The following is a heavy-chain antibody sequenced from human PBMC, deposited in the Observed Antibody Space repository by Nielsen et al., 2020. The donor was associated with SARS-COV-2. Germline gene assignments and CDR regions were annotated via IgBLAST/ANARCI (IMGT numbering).Heavy chain of an antibody. J-gene: IGHJ6*02. D-gene: IGHD3-10*01. CDR3: VKDRGGYDPILGYYYYGMDV. CDR2: ISSNGGST. Sequence: GGSLRLSCSASGFTFSNYAMSWVRQAPGKGLEYVSGISSNGGSTYYADSVKGRFTISRDNSKNTLYLQMSSMRAEDTAVYYCVKDRGGYDPILGYYYYGMDVWGQGTKVTVSS. V-gene: IGHV3-64D*09. CDR1: GFTFSNYA.